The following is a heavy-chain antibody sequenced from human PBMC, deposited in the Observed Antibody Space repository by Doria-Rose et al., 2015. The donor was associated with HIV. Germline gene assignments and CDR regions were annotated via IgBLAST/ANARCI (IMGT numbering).Heavy chain of an antibody. J-gene: IGHJ4*02. CDR2: SFSYDER. D-gene: IGHD6-13*01. CDR3: ARIKSSRWYHKYYFDF. CDR1: GVSLSSPGMG. Sequence: QVTLKESGPVLVKLTETLTLTCTVSGVSLSSPGMGVSWIRQPPVKALEWLATSFSYDERSYTTSLKSRLTISRGTAKSQVVLTMTDMDPVDTATYYCARIKSSRWYHKYYFDFWGQGTLVIVSA. V-gene: IGHV2-26*01.